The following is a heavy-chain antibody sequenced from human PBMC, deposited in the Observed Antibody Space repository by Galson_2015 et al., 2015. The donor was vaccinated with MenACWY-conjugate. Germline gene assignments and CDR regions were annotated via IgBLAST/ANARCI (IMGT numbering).Heavy chain of an antibody. J-gene: IGHJ4*02. D-gene: IGHD6-6*01. Sequence: QSGAEVNKPGESLKISCKGSGYTFTSNWIGWVRQMPGKGLEWMGIIYPGDSDTRYTPSFQGHVTISADKSINTAYLQWGSLEASDTAMYYCARQGFGSSSLDYWGQGTLVTVSS. CDR3: ARQGFGSSSLDY. CDR1: GYTFTSNW. CDR2: IYPGDSDT. V-gene: IGHV5-51*01.